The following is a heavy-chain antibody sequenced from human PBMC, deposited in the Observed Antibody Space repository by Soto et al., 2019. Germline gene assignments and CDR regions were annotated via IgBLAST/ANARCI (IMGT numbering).Heavy chain of an antibody. Sequence: QVQLVQSGAEVKKPGASVKVSCKASGYTFTGYYMHWVRQAPGQGLEWMGWINPNSGGTNYAQKFQGWVTMTRDTSISTAYMELRRLRSDDTAVYYCARGGLTNGKNYYYYGMDVWGQGTTVTVSS. CDR1: GYTFTGYY. D-gene: IGHD4-17*01. J-gene: IGHJ6*02. CDR2: INPNSGGT. V-gene: IGHV1-2*04. CDR3: ARGGLTNGKNYYYYGMDV.